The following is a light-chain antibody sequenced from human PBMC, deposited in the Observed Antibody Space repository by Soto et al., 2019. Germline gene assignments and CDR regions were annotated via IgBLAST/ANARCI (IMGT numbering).Light chain of an antibody. J-gene: IGLJ7*01. Sequence: QSVLTQPTSASGTPGQRVTISCSGSSSNIGSNTVNWYQQLPGTAPKLLIYSNNQRPSGVPDRFSGSKSGTSASLAISGLQSEDEADYYCAAWDDSLNGVFGGGTQLTVL. CDR2: SNN. V-gene: IGLV1-44*01. CDR3: AAWDDSLNGV. CDR1: SSNIGSNT.